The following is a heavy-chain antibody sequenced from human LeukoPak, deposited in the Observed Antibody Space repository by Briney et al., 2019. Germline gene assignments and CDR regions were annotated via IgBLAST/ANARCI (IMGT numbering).Heavy chain of an antibody. D-gene: IGHD1-14*01. Sequence: DSVKSRFTITRDNAGNSLYLQMNSLRAEDAAVYYCARVGGMHGMNQPLVYPDDYWGQGTLVTVSS. CDR3: ARVGGMHGMNQPLVYPDDY. J-gene: IGHJ4*02. V-gene: IGHV3-7*04.